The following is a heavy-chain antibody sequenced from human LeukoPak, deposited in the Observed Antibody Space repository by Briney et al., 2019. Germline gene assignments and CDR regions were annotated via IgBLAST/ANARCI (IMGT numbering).Heavy chain of an antibody. Sequence: ASVKVSCTASGYTFTGYYMHWVRQAPGQGLEWMGWINPNSGGTNYAQKFQGRVTMTRDTSISTAYMELSRLRSDDTAVYYCATRSSSSGPYYFDYWGQGTLVTVSS. J-gene: IGHJ4*02. CDR1: GYTFTGYY. D-gene: IGHD6-6*01. CDR3: ATRSSSSGPYYFDY. V-gene: IGHV1-2*02. CDR2: INPNSGGT.